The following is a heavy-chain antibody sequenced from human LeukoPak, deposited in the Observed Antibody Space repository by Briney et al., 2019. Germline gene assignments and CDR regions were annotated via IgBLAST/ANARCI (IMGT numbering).Heavy chain of an antibody. CDR2: ISGSGGST. CDR3: AKVSRRYDSSGYYGY. D-gene: IGHD3-22*01. V-gene: IGHV3-23*01. CDR1: GFTFSSYG. J-gene: IGHJ4*02. Sequence: PGGSLILSCAASGFTFSSYGMIWVRQAPGKGLEWVSGISGSGGSTYLADSVKGRFTISRDNSKNTLYLQMNSLRAEDTAVYYCAKVSRRYDSSGYYGYWGQGTLVTVSS.